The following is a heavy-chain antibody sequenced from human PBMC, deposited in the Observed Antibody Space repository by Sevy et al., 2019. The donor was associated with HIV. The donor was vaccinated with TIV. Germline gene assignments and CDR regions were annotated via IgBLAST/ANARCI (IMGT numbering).Heavy chain of an antibody. Sequence: GGSLRLSCAASGFTFRNYAMSWVRQAPGKGLEWVSAISGSAYSTYYADSVKGRFTISRGNSKNTLFLQMNSLRAEDTAVYYCAKYYYGSGSQGWYFDYWGQGTLVTVSS. V-gene: IGHV3-23*01. CDR1: GFTFRNYA. CDR2: ISGSAYST. CDR3: AKYYYGSGSQGWYFDY. J-gene: IGHJ4*02. D-gene: IGHD3-10*01.